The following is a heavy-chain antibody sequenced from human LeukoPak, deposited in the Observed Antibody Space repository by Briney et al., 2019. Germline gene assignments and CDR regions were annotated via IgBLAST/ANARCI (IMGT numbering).Heavy chain of an antibody. D-gene: IGHD5-12*01. J-gene: IGHJ4*02. CDR3: ARGGGYASGLAS. Sequence: GGSLRLSCAASGFTFSSYAMHWVRQAPGKGLEWVAVISYDGSNKYYADSVKGRFTISRDNSKNTLYLQMNSLRAEDTAVYYCARGGGYASGLASWGQGTLVTVSS. CDR1: GFTFSSYA. V-gene: IGHV3-30-3*01. CDR2: ISYDGSNK.